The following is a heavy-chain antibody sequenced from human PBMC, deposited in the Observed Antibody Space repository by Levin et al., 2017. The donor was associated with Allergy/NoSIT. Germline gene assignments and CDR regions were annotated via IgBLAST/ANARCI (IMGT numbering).Heavy chain of an antibody. V-gene: IGHV4-39*01. J-gene: IGHJ4*02. CDR1: GGSISSSSYY. Sequence: SETLSLTCTVSGGSISSSSYYWGWIRQPPGKGLEWIGSIYYSGSTYYNPSLKSRVTISVDTSKNQFSLKLSSVTAADTAVYYCARGDYGDYVVILAWDYWGQGTLVTVSS. CDR2: IYYSGST. D-gene: IGHD4-17*01. CDR3: ARGDYGDYVVILAWDY.